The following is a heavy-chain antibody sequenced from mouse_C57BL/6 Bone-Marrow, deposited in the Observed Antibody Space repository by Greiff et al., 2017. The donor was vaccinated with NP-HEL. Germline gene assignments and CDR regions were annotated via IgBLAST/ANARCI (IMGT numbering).Heavy chain of an antibody. V-gene: IGHV5-12*01. CDR2: ISNGGGST. CDR3: ARDYGSSSLMDY. D-gene: IGHD1-1*01. CDR1: GFTFSDYY. Sequence: EVHLVESGGGLVQPGGSLKLSCAASGFTFSDYYMYWVRQTPEKRLEWVAYISNGGGSTYYPDTVKGRFTISRDNAKNTLYLQTSRLKSEDTTMYYCARDYGSSSLMDYWGQGTSVTVSS. J-gene: IGHJ4*01.